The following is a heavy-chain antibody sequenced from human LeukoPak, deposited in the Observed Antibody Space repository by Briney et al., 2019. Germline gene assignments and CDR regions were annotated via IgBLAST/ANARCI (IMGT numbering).Heavy chain of an antibody. CDR3: AKDMGYYDSSGYSALFDY. J-gene: IGHJ4*02. CDR2: ISWNSGSI. Sequence: GGSLRLSCAASGFTFDDYAMHWVRQAPGKGLEWASGISWNSGSIGYADSVKGRFTISRDNAKNSLYLQMNSLRAEDTALYYCAKDMGYYDSSGYSALFDYWGQGTLVTVSS. D-gene: IGHD3-22*01. CDR1: GFTFDDYA. V-gene: IGHV3-9*01.